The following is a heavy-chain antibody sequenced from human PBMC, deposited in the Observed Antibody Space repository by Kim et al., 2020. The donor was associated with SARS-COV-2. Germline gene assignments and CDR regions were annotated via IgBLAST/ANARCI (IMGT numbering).Heavy chain of an antibody. D-gene: IGHD6-13*01. CDR2: IKQDGSEK. V-gene: IGHV3-7*01. Sequence: GGSLRLSCAASGFTFSSYWMSWVRQAPGKGLEWVANIKQDGSEKYYVDSVKGRFTISRDNAKNSLYLQMNSLRAEDTAVYYCARDLRSIAAAGSFDYWGQGTLVTVSS. CDR3: ARDLRSIAAAGSFDY. CDR1: GFTFSSYW. J-gene: IGHJ4*02.